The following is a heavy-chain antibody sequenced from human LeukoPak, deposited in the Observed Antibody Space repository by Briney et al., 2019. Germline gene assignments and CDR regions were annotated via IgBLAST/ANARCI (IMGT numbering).Heavy chain of an antibody. V-gene: IGHV3-9*01. Sequence: PGRSLRLSCAASGFTFDDYAMHWVRQAPGKGLEWVSGISWNSGSIGYADSVKGRFTISRDNAKNSLYLQMNSLRAEDTAVYYCAREYYYGSYSDYWGQGTLVTVSS. J-gene: IGHJ4*02. CDR1: GFTFDDYA. CDR2: ISWNSGSI. D-gene: IGHD3-10*01. CDR3: AREYYYGSYSDY.